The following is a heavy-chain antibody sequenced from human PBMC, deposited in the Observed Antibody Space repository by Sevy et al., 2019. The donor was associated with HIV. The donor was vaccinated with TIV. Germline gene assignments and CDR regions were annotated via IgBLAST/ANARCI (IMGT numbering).Heavy chain of an antibody. CDR1: GGSISSSSYY. J-gene: IGHJ5*02. D-gene: IGHD3-10*01. V-gene: IGHV4-39*01. CDR2: IYYSGST. CDR3: ASLLWFGELSPNYNWFDP. Sequence: SETLSLTCTVSGGSISSSSYYWGWIRQPPGKGLEWTGSIYYSGSTYYNPSLKSRVTISVDTSKNQFSLKLSSVTAADTAVYYCASLLWFGELSPNYNWFDPWGQGTLVTVSS.